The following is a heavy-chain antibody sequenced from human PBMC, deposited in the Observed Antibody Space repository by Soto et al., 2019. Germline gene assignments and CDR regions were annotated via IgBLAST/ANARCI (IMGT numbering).Heavy chain of an antibody. J-gene: IGHJ5*02. V-gene: IGHV1-69*10. D-gene: IGHD2-2*01. CDR1: GGSFSSLV. Sequence: ASVKVSCKASGGSFSSLVISWLRQAPGQGPEWMGGINPMLGVANFAQKFQDRVTITADESTTTAYMELSSLRSEDTAVYYCARGPAQFDPWGQATLVTVSS. CDR2: INPMLGVA. CDR3: ARGPAQFDP.